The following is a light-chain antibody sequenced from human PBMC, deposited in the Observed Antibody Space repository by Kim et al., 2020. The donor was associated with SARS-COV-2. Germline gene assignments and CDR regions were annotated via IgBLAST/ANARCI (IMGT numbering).Light chain of an antibody. V-gene: IGLV3-1*01. CDR3: QAWDSGTAV. CDR1: KLGNKY. J-gene: IGLJ3*02. CDR2: QDT. Sequence: PGQTASTTCAGNKLGNKYACWFQQKSGQSPILVIYQDTMRPSGIPERFSGSNSGNTATLTISGTQAMDEAEYYCQAWDSGTAVFGGGTQLTVL.